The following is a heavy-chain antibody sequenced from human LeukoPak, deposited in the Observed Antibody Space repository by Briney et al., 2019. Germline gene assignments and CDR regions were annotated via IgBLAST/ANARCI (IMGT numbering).Heavy chain of an antibody. CDR3: ARDRGYNWNYGYFDY. CDR2: MNPNSGNT. CDR1: GYTFTSYD. Sequence: ASVKVSCKASGYTFTSYDINWVRQATGQGLEWMGWMNPNSGNTGYAQKFQGRVTMTRDTSISTAYMELSRLRSDDTAVYYCARDRGYNWNYGYFDYWGQGTLVTVSS. D-gene: IGHD1-7*01. V-gene: IGHV1-8*01. J-gene: IGHJ4*02.